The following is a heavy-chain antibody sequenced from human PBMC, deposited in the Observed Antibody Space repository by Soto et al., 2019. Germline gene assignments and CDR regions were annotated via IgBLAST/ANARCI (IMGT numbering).Heavy chain of an antibody. J-gene: IGHJ3*02. CDR3: ASGRGGQWLIRDAFDT. D-gene: IGHD6-19*01. CDR1: GGSISSSSYY. CDR2: IYYSGST. V-gene: IGHV4-39*01. Sequence: XETLSLTCPVSGGSISSSSYYWGWIRQPPGKGLEWIGSIYYSGSTYYNPSLKSRVTISVDTSKNQFSLKRSSVTAADTAVYYCASGRGGQWLIRDAFDTWGQGTMATVS.